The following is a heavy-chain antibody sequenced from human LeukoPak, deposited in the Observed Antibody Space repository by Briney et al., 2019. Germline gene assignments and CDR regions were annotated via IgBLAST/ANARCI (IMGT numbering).Heavy chain of an antibody. CDR3: ARVNPSYYDFWSGYYTGIANFDY. CDR1: GGSISSSNYY. Sequence: SETLSLTCTVSGGSISSSNYYWGWIRQPPGKGLEWIGSIYYSGSTYYSPSLKSRVTISVDTSKNQFSLKLSSVTAADTAVYYXARVNPSYYDFWSGYYTGIANFDYWGQGTLVTVSS. J-gene: IGHJ4*02. D-gene: IGHD3-3*01. CDR2: IYYSGST. V-gene: IGHV4-39*07.